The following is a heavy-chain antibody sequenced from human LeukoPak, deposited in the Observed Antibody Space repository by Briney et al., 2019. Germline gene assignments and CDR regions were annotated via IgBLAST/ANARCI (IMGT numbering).Heavy chain of an antibody. J-gene: IGHJ4*02. CDR3: AREGLAYCGGDCYHYFDY. D-gene: IGHD2-21*02. CDR1: GFTFSSYG. CDR2: IWYDGSNK. Sequence: GGSLRLSCAASGFTFSSYGTHWVRQAPGKGLEWVAVIWYDGSNKYYADSVKGRFTISRDNSKNTLYLQMNSLRAEDTAVYYCAREGLAYCGGDCYHYFDYWGQGTLVTVSS. V-gene: IGHV3-33*01.